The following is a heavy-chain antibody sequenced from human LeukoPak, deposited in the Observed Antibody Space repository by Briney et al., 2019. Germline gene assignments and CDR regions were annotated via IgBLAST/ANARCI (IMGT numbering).Heavy chain of an antibody. D-gene: IGHD4-17*01. Sequence: PGGSLRLSCAASGFTFSSYAMSWVRQAPGKGLEWVSAISGSGGSTYYADSVKGRFTISRDNSKNTLYLQMNSLRAEDTAVYYCARDAVYGDYAAYYFDYWGQGTLVTVSS. CDR2: ISGSGGST. CDR3: ARDAVYGDYAAYYFDY. V-gene: IGHV3-23*01. J-gene: IGHJ4*02. CDR1: GFTFSSYA.